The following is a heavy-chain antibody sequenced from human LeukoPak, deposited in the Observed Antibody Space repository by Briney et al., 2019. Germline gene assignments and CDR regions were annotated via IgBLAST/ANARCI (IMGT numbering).Heavy chain of an antibody. CDR3: TTEAGDD. CDR2: IKSKTDGGTT. Sequence: PGGSVRLSCAASGFTFSNAWMSWVRQAPGKGLEWVGHIKSKTDGGTTDYAAPVKGRFTISRDDSKNTLYLQMDSLKTEDTAVYYCTTEAGDDWGQGTLVTVSS. V-gene: IGHV3-15*01. CDR1: GFTFSNAW. D-gene: IGHD5-24*01. J-gene: IGHJ4*02.